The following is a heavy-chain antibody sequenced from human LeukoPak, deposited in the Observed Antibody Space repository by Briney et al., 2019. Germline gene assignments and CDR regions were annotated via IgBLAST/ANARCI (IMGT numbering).Heavy chain of an antibody. CDR2: IYTSGST. D-gene: IGHD3-16*02. J-gene: IGHJ4*02. Sequence: SETLSLTCTVSGGPISIYYWSWIRQPAGKGLEWIGRIYTSGSTNYNPSLKSRVTMSVDTSKNQFTLKLSSVTAADTAVYYCARDTGNYVWGSYRLYYFDYWGQGTLVTVSS. CDR3: ARDTGNYVWGSYRLYYFDY. V-gene: IGHV4-4*07. CDR1: GGPISIYY.